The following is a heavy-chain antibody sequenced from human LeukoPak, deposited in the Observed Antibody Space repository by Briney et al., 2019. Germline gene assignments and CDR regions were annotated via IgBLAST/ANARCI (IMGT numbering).Heavy chain of an antibody. V-gene: IGHV4-4*07. J-gene: IGHJ5*02. CDR2: FYSSGST. D-gene: IGHD2/OR15-2a*01. CDR1: GGSITTYS. CDR3: ARDFSSKNWFDT. Sequence: PSETLSLTCTVFGGSITTYSWSWLRQPAGRGLEWIGRFYSSGSTDYNPSLKSRVTMSVDTSKNQVSLKLSSVTAADTAIYYCARDFSSKNWFDTWGQGTLVTVSS.